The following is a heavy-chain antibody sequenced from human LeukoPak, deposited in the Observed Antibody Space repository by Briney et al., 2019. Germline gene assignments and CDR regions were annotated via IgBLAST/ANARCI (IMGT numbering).Heavy chain of an antibody. Sequence: PSQTLSLTCTVSGGSISSGGYYWSWIRQHPGKGLEWTGYIYYSGSTYYNPSLKSRVTISVDTSKNQFSLKLSSVTAADTAVYYCAREGSSDDNWFDPWGQGTLVTVSS. D-gene: IGHD2-2*01. CDR1: GGSISSGGYY. V-gene: IGHV4-31*03. J-gene: IGHJ5*02. CDR2: IYYSGST. CDR3: AREGSSDDNWFDP.